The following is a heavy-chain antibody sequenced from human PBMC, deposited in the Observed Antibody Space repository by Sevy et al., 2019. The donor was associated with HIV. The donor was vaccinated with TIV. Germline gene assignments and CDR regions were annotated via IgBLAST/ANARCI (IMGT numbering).Heavy chain of an antibody. D-gene: IGHD3-16*02. CDR3: ARDRRFCGNECYLYYYYGMDV. CDR2: IHADGSS. Sequence: GGSLRLSCAASGFNVNDNYMTWVRQAPGKGLEWVSIIHADGSSYYADSVKGRFTMSRDDSKNIVNLQMNSLRADDTDVYYCARDRRFCGNECYLYYYYGMDVWGQGTAVTVSS. J-gene: IGHJ6*02. V-gene: IGHV3-53*01. CDR1: GFNVNDNY.